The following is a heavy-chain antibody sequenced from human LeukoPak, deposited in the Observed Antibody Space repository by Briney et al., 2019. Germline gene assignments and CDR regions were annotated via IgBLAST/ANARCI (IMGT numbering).Heavy chain of an antibody. Sequence: ASVKVSCKASGYTFTGYYMHWVRQAPGQGLEWMGRINPNSGGTNYAQKFQGRVTMTWDTSISTAYMELSRLRSDDTAVYYCARDPGYCSGGSCPLGPNWGQGTLVTVSS. V-gene: IGHV1-2*06. CDR2: INPNSGGT. J-gene: IGHJ4*02. D-gene: IGHD2-15*01. CDR1: GYTFTGYY. CDR3: ARDPGYCSGGSCPLGPN.